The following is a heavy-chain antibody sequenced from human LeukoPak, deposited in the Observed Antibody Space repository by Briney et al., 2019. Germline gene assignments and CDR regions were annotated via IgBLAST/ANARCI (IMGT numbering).Heavy chain of an antibody. J-gene: IGHJ4*02. D-gene: IGHD3-16*02. CDR3: AREGSVGGVIVYFDY. Sequence: SETLSLTCAVSGYSISSGYYWGWIRQPPGKGLEWIGRIYTSGSTNYNPSLKSRVTISVDPSKNQFSLKLSSVTAADTAVYYCAREGSVGGVIVYFDYWGQGTLVTVSS. CDR1: GYSISSGYY. CDR2: IYTSGST. V-gene: IGHV4-38-2*02.